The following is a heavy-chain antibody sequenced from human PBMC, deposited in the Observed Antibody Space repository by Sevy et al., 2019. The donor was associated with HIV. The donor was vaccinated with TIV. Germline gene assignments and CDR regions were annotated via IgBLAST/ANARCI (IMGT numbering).Heavy chain of an antibody. CDR2: VTPYNGHK. CDR1: GYTFASYG. CDR3: ARCLGGLRPWEYNWFDP. V-gene: IGHV1-18*01. Sequence: ASVKVSCKASGYTFASYGISWVRQAPGQGLEWMGWVTPYNGHKKYAQKLQGRVTTTTDTSTGTAYMELRSLRSDDTAVYYCARCLGGLRPWEYNWFDPWGQGTLVTVSS. J-gene: IGHJ5*02. D-gene: IGHD1-26*01.